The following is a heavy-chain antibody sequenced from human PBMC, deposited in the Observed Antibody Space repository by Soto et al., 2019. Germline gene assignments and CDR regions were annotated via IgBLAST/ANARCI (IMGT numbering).Heavy chain of an antibody. D-gene: IGHD6-13*01. Sequence: SETLSLTCTASGGSVSSGSYYWSWIRQPPGKGLEWIGYVYNSGSTNYNPSLKSRVPISEDTSKSQFSLKVNSMTAADTAVYYCARYRREAVAGYTLDNWGQGILVTVSS. J-gene: IGHJ4*02. CDR2: VYNSGST. CDR1: GGSVSSGSYY. CDR3: ARYRREAVAGYTLDN. V-gene: IGHV4-61*01.